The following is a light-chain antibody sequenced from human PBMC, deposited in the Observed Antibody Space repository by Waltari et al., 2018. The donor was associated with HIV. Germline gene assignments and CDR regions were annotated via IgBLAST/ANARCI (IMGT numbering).Light chain of an antibody. J-gene: IGLJ3*02. CDR3: QSTDSSITYVV. CDR1: ALAKQY. V-gene: IGLV3-25*03. CDR2: KDT. Sequence: SYELTQPPSVSVSPGQTARITCSGHALAKQYSSWYQQKPGQAPLLLIYKDTERPSGIPERFSGSSSGTTVTLTISGVQAEDEADYYCQSTDSSITYVVFGGGTKLTVL.